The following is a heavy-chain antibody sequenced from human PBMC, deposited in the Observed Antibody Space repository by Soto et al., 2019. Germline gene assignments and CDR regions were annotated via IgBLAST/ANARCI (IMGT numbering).Heavy chain of an antibody. CDR2: VHGGGST. D-gene: IGHD3-9*01. CDR1: GFTVSNNH. J-gene: IGHJ4*02. V-gene: IGHV3-53*01. Sequence: VQLVESGGGLIQPGGSLRLSCAASGFTVSNNHMTWVRQAAGKGLELVSFVHGGGSTSYADSVKGRFTISSDISRTTPYPQMDSLRAADSATHHCAGPLTTAASLDYWGRGTLVTVSS. CDR3: AGPLTTAASLDY.